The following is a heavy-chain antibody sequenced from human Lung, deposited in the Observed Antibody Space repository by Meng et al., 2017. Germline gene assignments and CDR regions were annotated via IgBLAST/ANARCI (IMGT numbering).Heavy chain of an antibody. Sequence: QVQLQQWGAGLLKPSETLSLTCVVSGGSFSDYYWSWIRQPPGKGLEWIGEINHSGSTNYNPSLESRATISVDTSQNNLSLKLSSVTAADSAVYYCARGQTTMAHDFDYWGQGTLVTVSS. J-gene: IGHJ4*02. V-gene: IGHV4-34*01. CDR2: INHSGST. D-gene: IGHD4-11*01. CDR1: GGSFSDYY. CDR3: ARGQTTMAHDFDY.